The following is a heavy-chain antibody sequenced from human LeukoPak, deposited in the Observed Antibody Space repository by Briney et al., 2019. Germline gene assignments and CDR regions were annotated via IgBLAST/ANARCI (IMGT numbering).Heavy chain of an antibody. Sequence: ASVKVSCKASGYTFTSYYMHWVRQAPGQGLEWMGIINPSSGSTSYAQKFQGRVTMTRDMSTSTVYMELSSLRSEDTAVYYCARDMVGATTFDYWGQGTLVTVSS. CDR2: INPSSGST. CDR3: ARDMVGATTFDY. V-gene: IGHV1-46*01. CDR1: GYTFTSYY. J-gene: IGHJ4*02. D-gene: IGHD1-26*01.